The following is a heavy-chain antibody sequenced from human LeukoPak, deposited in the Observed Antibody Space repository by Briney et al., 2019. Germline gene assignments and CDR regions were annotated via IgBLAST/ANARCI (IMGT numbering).Heavy chain of an antibody. CDR3: ARVEGSSWSHDY. D-gene: IGHD6-13*01. V-gene: IGHV4-4*07. J-gene: IGHJ4*02. CDR2: IYTSGST. CDR1: GGSISSYY. Sequence: SETLSLTCTVSGGSISSYYCSWIRQPAGKGLEWIGRIYTSGSTDYNSSLQSRVTMSVDTSKNQFTLKLTSVTAADTAVYYCARVEGSSWSHDYWGQGTLVTVSS.